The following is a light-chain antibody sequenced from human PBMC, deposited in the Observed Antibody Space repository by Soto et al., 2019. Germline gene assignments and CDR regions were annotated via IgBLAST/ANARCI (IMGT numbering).Light chain of an antibody. CDR2: AAS. V-gene: IGKV1-39*01. CDR1: QSISSY. Sequence: DLQMTQSPSSLSASVGDRVTITCRASQSISSYLNWYQQKPGKAPKLLIYAASSLQSGVPSRLSGSGSGTDFPLTISTLQPEDFATYYCQQSYSTPLTFGHGTKVEIK. CDR3: QQSYSTPLT. J-gene: IGKJ1*01.